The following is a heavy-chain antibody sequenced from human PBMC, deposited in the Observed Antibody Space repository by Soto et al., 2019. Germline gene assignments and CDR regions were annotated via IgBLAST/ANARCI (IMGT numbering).Heavy chain of an antibody. CDR3: ARAQGSGFLVS. J-gene: IGHJ4*02. D-gene: IGHD3-10*01. CDR1: DGNSRSRDYY. V-gene: IGHV4-30-4*01. CDR2: IYYSGST. Sequence: TVADGNSRSRDYYRSRIRQPPGKGLEWIGYIYYSGSTYYNPSLKSRVTISVDTSKNQFSLKLSSVTAADTAVYYCARAQGSGFLVSWGQGTLVTVSS.